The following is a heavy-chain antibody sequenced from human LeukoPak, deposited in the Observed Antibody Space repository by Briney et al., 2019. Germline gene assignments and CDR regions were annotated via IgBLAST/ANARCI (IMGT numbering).Heavy chain of an antibody. V-gene: IGHV1-46*01. CDR1: GYTFTSYY. J-gene: IGHJ4*02. Sequence: ASVKVSCKASGYTFTSYYMHWVRQAPGQGLEWMGIINPSGGSTSYAQKFQGRVTMTTDTSTSTAYMELRSLRSDDTAVYYCARPGTDRYTGDYFDYWGQGTLVTVSS. CDR2: INPSGGST. D-gene: IGHD3-16*02. CDR3: ARPGTDRYTGDYFDY.